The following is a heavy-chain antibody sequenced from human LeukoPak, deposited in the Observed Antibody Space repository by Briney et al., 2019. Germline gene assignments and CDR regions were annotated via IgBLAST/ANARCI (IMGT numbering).Heavy chain of an antibody. J-gene: IGHJ4*02. CDR1: GYTFTSYG. D-gene: IGHD6-13*01. Sequence: GASVEVSCKASGYTFTSYGISWARQAPGQGLEWMGWISAYNGNTNYAQKLQGRVTMTTDTSTSTAYMEVRSLRSDDTAVYYCARPIAAAGGASFFDYWGQGTLVTVSS. V-gene: IGHV1-18*01. CDR2: ISAYNGNT. CDR3: ARPIAAAGGASFFDY.